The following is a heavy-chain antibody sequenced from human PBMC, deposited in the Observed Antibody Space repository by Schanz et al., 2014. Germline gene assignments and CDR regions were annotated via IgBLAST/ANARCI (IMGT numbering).Heavy chain of an antibody. D-gene: IGHD3-22*01. CDR2: IISILGIP. V-gene: IGHV1-69*02. CDR1: GGTFSSYT. J-gene: IGHJ4*02. CDR3: ARSNYYDNSDYYNSFDY. Sequence: QVQLVQSGAEVKKPGSSVKVSCKASGGTFSSYTISWVRQAPGQGLEWMGRIISILGIPNYAQKFQGRVTFTADTSTNTAYMELSSLTSEDTAVYYCARSNYYDNSDYYNSFDYWGQGTLVTVSS.